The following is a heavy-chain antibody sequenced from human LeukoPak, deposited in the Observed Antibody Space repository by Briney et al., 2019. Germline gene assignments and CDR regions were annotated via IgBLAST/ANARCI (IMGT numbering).Heavy chain of an antibody. Sequence: ASVTVSFTSSVYTFTIYDINWVRQATGPGLEWMGWMNPKSGNTGYAHTFQGRVTMTRNTSISTAYMELSSLRSEDTAGYYCARGITHERRGHDYWGQGTLVTVSS. V-gene: IGHV1-8*01. CDR2: MNPKSGNT. J-gene: IGHJ4*02. CDR1: VYTFTIYD. CDR3: ARGITHERRGHDY. D-gene: IGHD3-10*01.